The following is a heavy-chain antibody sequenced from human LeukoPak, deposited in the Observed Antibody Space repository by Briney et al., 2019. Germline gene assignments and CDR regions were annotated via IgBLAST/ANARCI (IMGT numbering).Heavy chain of an antibody. CDR3: SRGSDESKTGDT. V-gene: IGHV4-34*01. CDR1: GGSFSNYY. J-gene: IGHJ5*02. D-gene: IGHD3-9*01. CDR2: IHPYEFT. Sequence: PSETLSLTCALSGGSFSNYYWSWIRQPPGKGLEWIGEIHPYEFTNFNPSLKSRVSISVDTSKNHFSLKLTSVTAADTAVYSCSRGSDESKTGDTWGQGPLVTVSS.